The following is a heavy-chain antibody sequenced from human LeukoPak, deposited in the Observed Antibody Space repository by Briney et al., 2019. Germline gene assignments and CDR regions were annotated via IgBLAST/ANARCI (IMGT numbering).Heavy chain of an antibody. V-gene: IGHV3-30*03. D-gene: IGHD4-17*01. CDR1: GFTFSRYG. Sequence: GGSLRLSCAASGFTFSRYGMHWVRQAPGKGLEWVAVISYDGSNKYYVDSVKGRFTISKDNSKNTLYLQMNSLRAEDTAVYYCATTVTTRYYFDSWGQGTLATVSS. J-gene: IGHJ4*02. CDR3: ATTVTTRYYFDS. CDR2: ISYDGSNK.